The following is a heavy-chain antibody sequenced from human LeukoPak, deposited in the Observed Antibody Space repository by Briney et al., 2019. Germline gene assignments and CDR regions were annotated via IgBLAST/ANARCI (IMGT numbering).Heavy chain of an antibody. CDR3: ARGLSYYGSGSTPSDY. CDR2: MNPNSGNT. CDR1: GYTFTSYD. J-gene: IGHJ4*02. Sequence: GASVKVSCTASGYTFTSYDINWVRQATGQGLEWMGWMNPNSGNTGYAQKFQGRVTMTRNTSISTAYMELSSLRSEDTAVYYCARGLSYYGSGSTPSDYWGQGTLVTVSS. V-gene: IGHV1-8*01. D-gene: IGHD3-10*01.